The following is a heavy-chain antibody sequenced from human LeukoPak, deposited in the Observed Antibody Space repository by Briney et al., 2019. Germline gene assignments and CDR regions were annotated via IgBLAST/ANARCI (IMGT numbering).Heavy chain of an antibody. D-gene: IGHD2-2*01. CDR1: GFTFSSYW. V-gene: IGHV3-74*01. J-gene: IGHJ4*02. CDR3: ARDFEYCSRIICELDY. Sequence: GGSLRLSCAASGFTFSSYWMHWVRQAPGKGLVWVSRIISGGSSTSYADSVKGRFTISRDNAKNTLYLQMNSLRAEDTAVYYCARDFEYCSRIICELDYWGQGTLVTVSS. CDR2: IISGGSST.